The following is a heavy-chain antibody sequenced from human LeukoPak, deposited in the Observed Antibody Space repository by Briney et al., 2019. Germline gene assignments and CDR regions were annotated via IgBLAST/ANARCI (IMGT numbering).Heavy chain of an antibody. V-gene: IGHV1-18*01. CDR3: AREMWPAVVVVAATVSAFDY. CDR2: ISAYNGNT. Sequence: ASVKVSCKASGYTFTSYGISWVRQAPGQGLEWMGWISAYNGNTNYAQKLQGRVPMTTDTSTTTAYMELRGLRSDDTAVYYCAREMWPAVVVVAATVSAFDYWGQGTLVTVSS. CDR1: GYTFTSYG. J-gene: IGHJ4*02. D-gene: IGHD2-15*01.